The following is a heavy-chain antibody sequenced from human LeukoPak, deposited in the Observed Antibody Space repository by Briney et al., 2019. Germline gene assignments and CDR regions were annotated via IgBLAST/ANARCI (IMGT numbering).Heavy chain of an antibody. J-gene: IGHJ6*03. V-gene: IGHV3-13*01. CDR3: ARGTGEYVVVPAWGKTDYYYMDV. CDR2: IGTAGDT. Sequence: PGGSLRLSCAASGFTFSGYDMHWVRQATGKGLEWVSAIGTAGDTYYPGSVKGRFTISRENAKNSLYLQMNSLRAGDTAVYYCARGTGEYVVVPAWGKTDYYYMDVWGKGTTVTVSS. CDR1: GFTFSGYD. D-gene: IGHD2-2*01.